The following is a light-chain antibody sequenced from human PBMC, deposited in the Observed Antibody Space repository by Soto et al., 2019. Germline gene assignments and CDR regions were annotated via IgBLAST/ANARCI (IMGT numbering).Light chain of an antibody. V-gene: IGKV3-20*01. CDR2: GAS. J-gene: IGKJ1*01. CDR1: QSVSSSY. Sequence: EIVLTQSPGTLSLSPGERATLSCRASQSVSSSYLAWYQQKPGQAPRLLIYGASGRATGIPDRFSGSGSGTDFTLTISRLEPEDFAVYYCQQSGNSPWTFGQGTKVDIK. CDR3: QQSGNSPWT.